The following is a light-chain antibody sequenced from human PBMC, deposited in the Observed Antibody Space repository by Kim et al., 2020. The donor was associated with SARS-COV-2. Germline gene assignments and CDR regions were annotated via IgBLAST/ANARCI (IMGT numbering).Light chain of an antibody. V-gene: IGKV3-11*01. CDR2: GAS. CDR3: QQRSNWPLT. CDR1: QSVRSD. Sequence: EIVLTQSPATLSLSPGERATLSCRASQSVRSDLAWYRQRPGQAPNLLIYGASSRATGIPARFSGSGSGTDFTLSISSLEPEDSALYYCQQRSNWPLTFGGGTKLEI. J-gene: IGKJ4*01.